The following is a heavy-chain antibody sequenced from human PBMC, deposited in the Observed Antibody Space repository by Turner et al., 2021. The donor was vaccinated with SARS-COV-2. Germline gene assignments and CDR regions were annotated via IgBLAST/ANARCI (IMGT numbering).Heavy chain of an antibody. CDR3: ARFEYGYSYSFGFDY. J-gene: IGHJ4*02. V-gene: IGHV4-39*01. CDR2: IYYSGST. D-gene: IGHD5-18*01. CDR1: GGSISSSSYY. Sequence: QLQLQESGPGLVKPSETLSLTCPVSGGSISSSSYYWGWIRQPPGKGLEWIGNIYYSGSTYYNPSLKSRLTISVDTSKNQFSLKLSSVTAADTAVYYCARFEYGYSYSFGFDYWGQGTLVTVSS.